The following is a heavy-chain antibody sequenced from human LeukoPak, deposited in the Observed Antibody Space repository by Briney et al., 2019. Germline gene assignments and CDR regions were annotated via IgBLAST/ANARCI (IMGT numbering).Heavy chain of an antibody. CDR3: ARNNADGEGRFSY. D-gene: IGHD3-10*01. CDR1: GFTFSSYS. J-gene: IGHJ4*02. V-gene: IGHV3-48*04. Sequence: GGSLRLSCAASGFTFSSYSMNWVRQAPGKGLEWVSYISSSTIYYADSVKGRFTISRDNAKNSLYLQMNSLRAEDTAVYYCARNNADGEGRFSYWGQGTLVTVSS. CDR2: ISSSTI.